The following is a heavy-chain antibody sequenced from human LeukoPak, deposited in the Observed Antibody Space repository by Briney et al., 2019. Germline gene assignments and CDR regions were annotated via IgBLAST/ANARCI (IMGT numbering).Heavy chain of an antibody. CDR2: TISAGGT. Sequence: GGSLRLSCATSGFTVSSNYMSWVRQAPGKGLEWVSGTISAGGTYYVDSVKGRFTISRDNSKNTLYLRMNSLRAEDTAVYYCAKRGGHEAFDIWGQGTMVTVSS. CDR1: GFTVSSNY. J-gene: IGHJ3*02. D-gene: IGHD5-12*01. V-gene: IGHV3-53*01. CDR3: AKRGGHEAFDI.